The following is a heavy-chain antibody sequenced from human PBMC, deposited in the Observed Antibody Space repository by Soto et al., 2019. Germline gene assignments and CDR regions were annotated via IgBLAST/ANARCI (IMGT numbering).Heavy chain of an antibody. D-gene: IGHD3-22*01. V-gene: IGHV4-34*01. CDR2: INHSGST. CDR1: GGSFSGYY. CDR3: AAKSMVVVITAYFDY. J-gene: IGHJ4*02. Sequence: QVQLQQWGAGLLKPSETLSLTCAVYGGSFSGYYWSWICQPPGKGLAWIGEINHSGSTNYNPSLKSRVTISVDTSKNQFSLKLSSVTAADTAVYYCAAKSMVVVITAYFDYWGQGTLVTVSS.